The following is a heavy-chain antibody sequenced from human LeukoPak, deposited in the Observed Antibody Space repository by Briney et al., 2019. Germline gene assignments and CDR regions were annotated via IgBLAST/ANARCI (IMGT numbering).Heavy chain of an antibody. CDR2: IIPIFGTA. Sequence: ASVKVSCKASGGTFSSYAISWVRQAPGQGLEWMGGIIPIFGTANYAQKFQGRVTITADESTSTAYMELSSLRSEDTAVYYCARGWDTAMAHFDHWGQGTLVTVSS. V-gene: IGHV1-69*13. CDR1: GGTFSSYA. D-gene: IGHD5-18*01. CDR3: ARGWDTAMAHFDH. J-gene: IGHJ4*02.